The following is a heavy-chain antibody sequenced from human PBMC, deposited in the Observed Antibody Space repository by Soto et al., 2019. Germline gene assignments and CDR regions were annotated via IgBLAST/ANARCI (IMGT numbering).Heavy chain of an antibody. CDR3: ARVFSSSPSFASYYFDY. CDR1: GDSISSINW. V-gene: IGHV4-4*02. Sequence: PSETLSLTCDVSGDSISSINWWIWVRQPPGKGLQWIGEVYHTGTTNYNPSLKSRVTISVDTSKNQFSLKLSSVTAADTAVYYCARVFSSSPSFASYYFDYWGQGTLVTVSS. D-gene: IGHD6-6*01. CDR2: VYHTGTT. J-gene: IGHJ4*02.